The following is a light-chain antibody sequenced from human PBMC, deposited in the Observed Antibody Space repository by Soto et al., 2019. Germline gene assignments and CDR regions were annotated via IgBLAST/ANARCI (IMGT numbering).Light chain of an antibody. V-gene: IGKV3-15*01. CDR1: QSVSSN. CDR3: QQRSNWPPIT. CDR2: GAS. J-gene: IGKJ5*01. Sequence: EIVMTQSPATLSVSPGERATLSCRASQSVSSNLAWYQQKPGQPPRLLIYGASTGATGIPARFSGSGSGTDFTLTISSLEPEDFAVYYCQQRSNWPPITFGQGTRLEIK.